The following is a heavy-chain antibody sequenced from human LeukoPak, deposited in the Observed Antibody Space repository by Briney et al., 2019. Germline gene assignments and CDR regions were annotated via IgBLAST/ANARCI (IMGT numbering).Heavy chain of an antibody. CDR1: GGSFSGYY. V-gene: IGHV4-34*01. D-gene: IGHD6-25*01. CDR3: AKSGGYGLIDY. CDR2: IDHSGST. J-gene: IGHJ4*01. Sequence: PSETLSLTCAVYGGSFSGYYWSWIRQPPGKGLEWIGEIDHSGSTNYNPSLKSRVTISVDTSKNQFSLKLSSVTAADTAVYYCAKSGGYGLIDYWGQGTLVTVSS.